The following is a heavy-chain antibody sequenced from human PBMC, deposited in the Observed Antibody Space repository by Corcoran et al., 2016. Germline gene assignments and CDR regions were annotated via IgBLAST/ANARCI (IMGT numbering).Heavy chain of an antibody. V-gene: IGHV1-69*06. CDR2: IITIFGTE. Sequence: QVHLVPSGAGVTKPGSSVKVSCKASGGTLSRYPLSWVRQAPGQGLAWMGGIITIFGTENYAQTVQGRVTINADKSTSTAYMALSRLRSEDTAVYYCARDSVAGSNWFDPWGHGTLVTVSS. D-gene: IGHD6-19*01. CDR3: ARDSVAGSNWFDP. J-gene: IGHJ5*02. CDR1: GGTLSRYP.